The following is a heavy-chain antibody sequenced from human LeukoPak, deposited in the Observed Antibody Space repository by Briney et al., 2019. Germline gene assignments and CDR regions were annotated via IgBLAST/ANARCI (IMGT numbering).Heavy chain of an antibody. CDR3: ARQPSSYFDY. V-gene: IGHV4-4*09. Sequence: PAETLSLTCTVSGCSISSYYWSWIRQPPGKGLEWIGYIYTSGSTNYNPSLKSRVTISVDTSKNQFSLKLSTVTAAETAVYYCARQPSSYFDYWGEGTLVTVSS. J-gene: IGHJ4*02. D-gene: IGHD1-14*01. CDR1: GCSISSYY. CDR2: IYTSGST.